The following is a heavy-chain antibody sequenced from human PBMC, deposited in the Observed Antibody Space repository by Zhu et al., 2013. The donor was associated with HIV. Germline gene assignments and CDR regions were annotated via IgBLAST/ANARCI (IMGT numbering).Heavy chain of an antibody. J-gene: IGHJ4*02. V-gene: IGHV1-46*01. CDR3: ATSLYFGEFLTPYFDN. D-gene: IGHD3-10*01. Sequence: QVQLVQSGAEGKKPGASMKVFCKAFGYTFTSYYMHWVRQAPGKGFEWLGLINPSGGSTIYAQKFQGRLTMTRDTSASTVYMDLSGLRFDDTAVYYCATSLYFGEFLTPYFDNWGQGTLVTVSS. CDR2: INPSGGST. CDR1: GYTFTSYY.